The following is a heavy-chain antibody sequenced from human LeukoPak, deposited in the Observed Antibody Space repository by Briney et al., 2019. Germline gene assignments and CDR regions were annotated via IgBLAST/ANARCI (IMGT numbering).Heavy chain of an antibody. Sequence: GASVKVSCKASGYTFTSYGISWVRQAPGQGLEWMGWISAYNGNTNYAQKLQGRVTMTTDTSTSTAYMELRSLRSDDTAVYYCARGGYSYGYDYYYYMDAWGKGTTVTISS. D-gene: IGHD5-18*01. V-gene: IGHV1-18*01. CDR2: ISAYNGNT. CDR1: GYTFTSYG. J-gene: IGHJ6*03. CDR3: ARGGYSYGYDYYYYMDA.